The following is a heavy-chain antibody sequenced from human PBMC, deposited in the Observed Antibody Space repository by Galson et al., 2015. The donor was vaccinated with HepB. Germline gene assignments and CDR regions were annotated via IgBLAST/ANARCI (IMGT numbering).Heavy chain of an antibody. CDR2: IIPILGIA. D-gene: IGHD1-26*01. Sequence: SVKVSCKASGGTFSSYTISWVRQAPGQGLEWMGRIIPILGIANYAQKFQGRVTITADKSTSTAYMELSSLRSEDTAVYYCAREPYSGSYCSHCYYYGMDVWGQGTTVTVSS. J-gene: IGHJ6*02. CDR3: AREPYSGSYCSHCYYYGMDV. V-gene: IGHV1-69*04. CDR1: GGTFSSYT.